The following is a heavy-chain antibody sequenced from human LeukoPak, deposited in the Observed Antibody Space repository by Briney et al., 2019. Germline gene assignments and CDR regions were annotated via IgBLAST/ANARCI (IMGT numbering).Heavy chain of an antibody. J-gene: IGHJ4*02. D-gene: IGHD2-21*01. CDR2: MNPNSGNT. CDR1: GYTFTSYD. Sequence: ASVKVSCKASGYTFTSYDINWVLQATGQGLEWMGWMNPNSGNTGYAQKFQGRVTITRNTSISTAYMELSSLRSEDTAVYYCARATSNPLQNFMVVVIATHNYFDSRGQGTLVTVSS. CDR3: ARATSNPLQNFMVVVIATHNYFDS. V-gene: IGHV1-8*03.